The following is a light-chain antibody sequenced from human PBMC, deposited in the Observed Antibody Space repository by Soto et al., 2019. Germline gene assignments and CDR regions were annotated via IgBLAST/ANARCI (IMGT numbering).Light chain of an antibody. V-gene: IGLV2-14*01. CDR1: SSDVGAYIY. J-gene: IGLJ2*01. CDR2: EVS. CDR3: SSYTSSSDVV. Sequence: QSALTQPRSVSGSPGQSVTISCTGTSSDVGAYIYVSWYQQHPGKAPKLMIYEVSNRPSGVSNRFSGSKSGNTASLTISGLQAEDEADYYCSSYTSSSDVVFGGGTKLTVL.